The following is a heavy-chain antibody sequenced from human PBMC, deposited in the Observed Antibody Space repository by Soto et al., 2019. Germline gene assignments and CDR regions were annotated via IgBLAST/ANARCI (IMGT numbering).Heavy chain of an antibody. D-gene: IGHD6-19*01. V-gene: IGHV3-23*01. CDR2: ISGSGGST. CDR1: GFTFSSYA. CDR3: ANGGIYSSGWYFDY. J-gene: IGHJ4*02. Sequence: GGSLRLSCAASGFTFSSYAMSWVRQAPGKGLEWVSAISGSGGSTYYADSVKGRFTISRDNSKNTLFLQMNSLRAEDTAVYYCANGGIYSSGWYFDYWGQGTLVTVS.